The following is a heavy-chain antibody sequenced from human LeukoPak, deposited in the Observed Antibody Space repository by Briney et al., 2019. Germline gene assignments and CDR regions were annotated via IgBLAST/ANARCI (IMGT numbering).Heavy chain of an antibody. V-gene: IGHV4-61*08. CDR1: GGSISSGDYY. Sequence: SQTLSLTCTVSGGSISSGDYYWSWIRQPPGKGLEWIGYIYYSGSTNYNPSLKSRVTISVDTSKNQFSLKLSSVTAADTAVYYCATSTSVGASTRAFDIWGQGTMVTVSS. CDR2: IYYSGST. CDR3: ATSTSVGASTRAFDI. J-gene: IGHJ3*02. D-gene: IGHD1-26*01.